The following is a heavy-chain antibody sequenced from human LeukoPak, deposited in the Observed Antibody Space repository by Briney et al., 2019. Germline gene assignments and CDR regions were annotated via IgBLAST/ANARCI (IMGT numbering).Heavy chain of an antibody. Sequence: PSETLSLTCTVSGGSISSYYWSWIRQPPGRGPEWIGYIYYSGSTNYNPSLKSRVTISVDTSKNQFPLKLTSVTAADTAVYYCARDLSYSSSPGLDYWGQGTLVTVSS. CDR1: GGSISSYY. CDR2: IYYSGST. V-gene: IGHV4-59*12. J-gene: IGHJ4*02. CDR3: ARDLSYSSSPGLDY. D-gene: IGHD6-6*01.